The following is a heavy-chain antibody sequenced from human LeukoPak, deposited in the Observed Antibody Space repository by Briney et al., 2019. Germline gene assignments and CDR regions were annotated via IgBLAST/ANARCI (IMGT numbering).Heavy chain of an antibody. D-gene: IGHD6-19*01. Sequence: PGRSLRLSCAASGFTFNNYGMNWVRQAPGKGLEWVSSISSSSSYIYYADSVKGRFTISRDNAKNSLYLQMNSLRAEDTAVYYCARPGYSSGWYSYYYYGMDVWGQGTTVTVSS. CDR2: ISSSSSYI. CDR1: GFTFNNYG. J-gene: IGHJ6*02. V-gene: IGHV3-21*01. CDR3: ARPGYSSGWYSYYYYGMDV.